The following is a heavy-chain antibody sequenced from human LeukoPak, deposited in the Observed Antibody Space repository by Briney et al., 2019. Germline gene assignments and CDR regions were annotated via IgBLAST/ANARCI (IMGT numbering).Heavy chain of an antibody. CDR3: ARDPPGLTLGSPGDY. CDR2: ISANNGDT. Sequence: ASVKVSCKASGYTFTSYGIAWVRQAPGQGLQWMGWISANNGDTSYSQKLQGRVTMTTDTSTNTAYMELRSMTSDDTAVYYCARDPPGLTLGSPGDYWGQGTLVIVSS. D-gene: IGHD3-16*01. CDR1: GYTFTSYG. J-gene: IGHJ4*02. V-gene: IGHV1-18*01.